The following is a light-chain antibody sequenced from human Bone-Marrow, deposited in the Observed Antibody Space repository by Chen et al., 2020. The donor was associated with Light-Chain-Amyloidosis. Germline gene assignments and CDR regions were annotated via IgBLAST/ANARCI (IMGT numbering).Light chain of an antibody. Sequence: QSALTQPASVSGSPGQSITISCTGTSSDVGGYNYVSWYQQHPGKAPEVMIYEVTNRPSGVSNRCYGSKAGSTASLTISGLQAEDEADYYCSSDSVTSPLVVFGGGTKLTVL. CDR1: SSDVGGYNY. CDR2: EVT. J-gene: IGLJ2*01. CDR3: SSDSVTSPLVV. V-gene: IGLV2-14*01.